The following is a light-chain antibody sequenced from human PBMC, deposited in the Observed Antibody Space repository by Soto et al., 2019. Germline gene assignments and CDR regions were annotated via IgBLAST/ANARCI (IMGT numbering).Light chain of an antibody. Sequence: EIVLTQSPGTLSLSPGERATLSCRASQSIANYLAWYQQKPGQAPRLLIFDASNRASGIPARFSGSGSGTDFTITISSLEPEDFAVYYCQQRSNWPPAFGPGTKVEIK. J-gene: IGKJ3*01. CDR2: DAS. CDR3: QQRSNWPPA. V-gene: IGKV3-11*01. CDR1: QSIANY.